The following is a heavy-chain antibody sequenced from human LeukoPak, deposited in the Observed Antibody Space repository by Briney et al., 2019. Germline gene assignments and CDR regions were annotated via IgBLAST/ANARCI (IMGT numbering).Heavy chain of an antibody. CDR1: GFTFTSYW. CDR3: ARDPLAIVRATGY. Sequence: GGSLRLSCAASGFTFTSYWMSWVRQAPGKGLEWVANIKQDGSEKYYVDSVKGRFTISRDNAKNSLYLQMNSLRAEDTAVYYCARDPLAIVRATGYWGQGTLVTVSS. D-gene: IGHD1-26*01. CDR2: IKQDGSEK. J-gene: IGHJ4*02. V-gene: IGHV3-7*01.